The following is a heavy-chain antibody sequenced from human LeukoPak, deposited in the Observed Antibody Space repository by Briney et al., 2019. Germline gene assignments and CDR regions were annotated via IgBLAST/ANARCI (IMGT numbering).Heavy chain of an antibody. D-gene: IGHD6-19*01. Sequence: SESLSLTCTVSGGSVSGDYWSWIRQPPGEGLEWIGYIFYSGSTNYNPSLKSRVSISVDTSKNQFSLKLSSVTAADTAVYYCARGPCPGSSGKLDAWGQGTLVTVSS. J-gene: IGHJ5*02. V-gene: IGHV4-59*02. CDR3: ARGPCPGSSGKLDA. CDR1: GGSVSGDY. CDR2: IFYSGST.